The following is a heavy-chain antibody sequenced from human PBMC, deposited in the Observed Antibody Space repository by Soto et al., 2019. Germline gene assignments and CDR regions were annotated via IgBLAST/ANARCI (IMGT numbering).Heavy chain of an antibody. CDR3: ARDGPPGPYDFWSGYRN. CDR1: GGSISSGGYY. V-gene: IGHV4-31*03. D-gene: IGHD3-3*01. J-gene: IGHJ4*02. Sequence: SETLSLTCTVSGGSISSGGYYWSWIRQHPGKGLEWIGYIYYSGSTYYNPSLKSRVTISVDTSKSQFSLKLSSVTAADTAVYYCARDGPPGPYDFWSGYRNWGQGTLVTVSS. CDR2: IYYSGST.